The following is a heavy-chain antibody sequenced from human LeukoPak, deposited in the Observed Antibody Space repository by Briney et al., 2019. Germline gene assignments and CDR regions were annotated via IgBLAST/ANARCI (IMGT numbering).Heavy chain of an antibody. J-gene: IGHJ4*02. CDR3: ARGSGSYYATTYYFDY. V-gene: IGHV3-66*02. CDR2: IYSGGST. CDR1: GFTVSSNY. D-gene: IGHD1-26*01. Sequence: PGGSLRLSCAASGFTVSSNYMSWVRQAPGKGLEWVSVIYSGGSTYYADSVKGRFTISRDNSKNTLYLQMNSLRAEDTAVYYCARGSGSYYATTYYFDYWGQGTLVTVSS.